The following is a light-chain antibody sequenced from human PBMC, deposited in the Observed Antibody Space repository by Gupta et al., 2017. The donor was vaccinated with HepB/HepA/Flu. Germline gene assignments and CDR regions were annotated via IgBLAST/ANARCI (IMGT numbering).Light chain of an antibody. Sequence: SYVLTQPPSVSVAPGETARITCDRDNIGSIRVHWSQQKPGTAPVLVIKNDRARPSGVPERFSGSNSGNTATRTINMVEAGDEADYNGQVWHSTSNLYVFGTGTRFT. CDR2: NDR. CDR3: QVWHSTSNLYV. J-gene: IGLJ1*01. CDR1: NIGSIR. V-gene: IGLV3-21*04.